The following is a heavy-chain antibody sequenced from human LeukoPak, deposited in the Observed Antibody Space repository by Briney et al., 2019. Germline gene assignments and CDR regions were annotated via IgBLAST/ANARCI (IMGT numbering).Heavy chain of an antibody. D-gene: IGHD3-3*01. V-gene: IGHV3-7*01. CDR2: IKNDGSEI. CDR1: GFVFRNYF. J-gene: IGHJ4*02. Sequence: PGGSLRLSCAASGFVFRNYFMSWVRQAPGKGLEWVASIKNDGSEIYYVDSVWGRYTISRDNTKNSLYLQMSSLRAEDTAVYYCATDRGWRTSGYYLYYFEYWGQGTLVTFSS. CDR3: ATDRGWRTSGYYLYYFEY.